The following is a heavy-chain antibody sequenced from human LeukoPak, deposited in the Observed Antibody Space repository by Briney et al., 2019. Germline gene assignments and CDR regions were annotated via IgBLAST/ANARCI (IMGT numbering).Heavy chain of an antibody. CDR2: IKSKTDGGTT. J-gene: IGHJ4*02. D-gene: IGHD3-22*01. CDR1: GFNFIDYS. V-gene: IGHV3-15*01. CDR3: TTFSMIVVVITD. Sequence: GGSLRLSCAASGFNFIDYSMTWVRQAPGKGLEWVGRIKSKTDGGTTDYAAPVKGRFTISRDDSKNTLYLQMNSLKTEDTAVYYCTTFSMIVVVITDWGQGTLVTVSS.